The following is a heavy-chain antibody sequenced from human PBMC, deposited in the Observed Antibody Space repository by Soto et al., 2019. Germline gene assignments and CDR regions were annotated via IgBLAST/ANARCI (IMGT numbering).Heavy chain of an antibody. J-gene: IGHJ4*02. CDR1: GFTFISYD. D-gene: IGHD6-13*01. V-gene: IGHV3-13*01. CDR2: IGAAGDT. CDR3: ASGGWGSSWYEGGSRIDY. Sequence: EVQLVESGGGLVQPGGSRRLSFAASGFTFISYDRHGFRQVPGKGREWVSAIGAAGDTYYPDSVKGRFTISRENAKNSLYLQMNSLRAEDTAVYYCASGGWGSSWYEGGSRIDYWGQGTLVTVSS.